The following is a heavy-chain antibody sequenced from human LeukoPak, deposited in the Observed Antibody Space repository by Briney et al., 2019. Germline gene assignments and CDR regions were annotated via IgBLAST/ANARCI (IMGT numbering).Heavy chain of an antibody. V-gene: IGHV4-59*12. CDR3: ARWFEGITGTYFDY. J-gene: IGHJ4*02. CDR2: IYYSGST. Sequence: SETLSLTCTVSGGSISSYYWSWIRQPPGKGLEWVGYIYYSGSTYYNPSLKSRVTISVDTSKNQFSLKLSSVTAADTAVYYCARWFEGITGTYFDYWGQGTLVTVSS. D-gene: IGHD1-20*01. CDR1: GGSISSYY.